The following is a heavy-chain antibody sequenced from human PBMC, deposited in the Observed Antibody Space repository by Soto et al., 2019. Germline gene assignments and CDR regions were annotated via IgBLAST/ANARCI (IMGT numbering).Heavy chain of an antibody. D-gene: IGHD3-10*01. Sequence: PGGSLRLSCAASGFTFSDYYMSWIRQAPGKGLEWVSYISSSGSTIYYADSVKGRFTISRDNAKNSLYLQMNSLRAEDTAVYYCARDYGSGSYFHAFDIWGQGTMVTVSS. J-gene: IGHJ3*02. CDR3: ARDYGSGSYFHAFDI. CDR2: ISSSGSTI. CDR1: GFTFSDYY. V-gene: IGHV3-11*01.